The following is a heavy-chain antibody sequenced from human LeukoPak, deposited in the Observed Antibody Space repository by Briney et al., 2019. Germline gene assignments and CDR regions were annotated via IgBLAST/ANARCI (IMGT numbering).Heavy chain of an antibody. CDR3: ARGGIGGWTDY. Sequence: PGGSLRLSCAASGFTFSSYSMNWVRQAPGKGLEWVSYISSSSSTIYYADSVKGRFTISRDNAKNSLYLQMNSLRAEDTAVYYCARGGIGGWTDYGGQGTLATVAS. CDR1: GFTFSSYS. V-gene: IGHV3-48*01. D-gene: IGHD6-19*01. J-gene: IGHJ4*02. CDR2: ISSSSSTI.